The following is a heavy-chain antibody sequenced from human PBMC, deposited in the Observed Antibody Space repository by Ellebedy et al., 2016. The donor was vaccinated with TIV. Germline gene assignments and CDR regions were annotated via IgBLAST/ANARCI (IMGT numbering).Heavy chain of an antibody. CDR1: GTSMSSYS. CDR3: ARRKVAIPRADAYFDY. CDR2: LHYSGSTDNNI. Sequence: SETLSLTXSVSGTSMSSYSWSWIRQSPGKGLEWIGYLHYSGSTDNNIDYNPSLKSRVTISIDTSKKQFSLKLTSVTAADTAVYYCARRKVAIPRADAYFDYWGQGILVTVSS. V-gene: IGHV4-59*08. D-gene: IGHD2-21*01. J-gene: IGHJ4*02.